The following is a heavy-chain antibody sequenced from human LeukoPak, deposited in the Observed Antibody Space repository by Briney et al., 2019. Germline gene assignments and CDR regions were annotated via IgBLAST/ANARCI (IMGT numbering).Heavy chain of an antibody. D-gene: IGHD6-19*01. CDR2: IYPGDSDT. V-gene: IGHV5-51*01. Sequence: GESLKISCKGSGYSFTSYWTGWVRQMPGKGLEWMGIIYPGDSDTRYSPPFQGQVTISADKSISTAYLQWSSLKASDTAMYYCARRGSSGWYGWDYWGRGTLVTVSS. CDR3: ARRGSSGWYGWDY. CDR1: GYSFTSYW. J-gene: IGHJ4*02.